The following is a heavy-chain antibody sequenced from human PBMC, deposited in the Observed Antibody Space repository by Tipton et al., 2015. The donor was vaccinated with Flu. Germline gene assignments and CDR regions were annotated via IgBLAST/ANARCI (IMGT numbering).Heavy chain of an antibody. J-gene: IGHJ3*01. CDR3: ARSGTKYPHDAFDV. CDR2: LYTRRNT. D-gene: IGHD1-26*01. CDR1: GFIVSDNY. V-gene: IGHV3-53*01. Sequence: SLRLSCAASGFIVSDNYMIWVRQAPGKGLEWVSILYTRRNTYYADSVKGRFTIFRDNSKNTVYLQMNSLRAEDTAVYYCARSGTKYPHDAFDVWGHGTRVTVSS.